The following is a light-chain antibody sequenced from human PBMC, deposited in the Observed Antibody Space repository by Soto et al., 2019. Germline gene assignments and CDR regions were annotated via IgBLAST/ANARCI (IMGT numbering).Light chain of an antibody. V-gene: IGKV1-5*01. CDR2: HAS. Sequence: DIQMTQSPSSVSASEGDRVTITCRASQGINNWLAWYQQKPGKAPKILIYHASSLETGVPSRFSGSGSGTEFTLTISSLQPDDFATYYCQHYNSYGTFGQGTKVDIK. CDR3: QHYNSYGT. J-gene: IGKJ1*01. CDR1: QGINNW.